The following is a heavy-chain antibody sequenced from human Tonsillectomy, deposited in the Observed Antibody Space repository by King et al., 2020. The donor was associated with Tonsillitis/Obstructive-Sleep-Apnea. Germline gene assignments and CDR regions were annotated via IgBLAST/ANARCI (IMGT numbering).Heavy chain of an antibody. CDR2: IWNDGSHK. J-gene: IGHJ3*02. Sequence: VQLVESGGGVVQPGRSLRLSCAASGFTFSNFGMHWVRQAPGKGLEWVAFIWNDGSHKYYADSVKGRFTISRDNSKNTLYLQMNSLRAEDTAVYFWARKTGYNLGAFDIWGQGTMVTVSS. V-gene: IGHV3-33*01. CDR1: GFTFSNFG. CDR3: ARKTGYNLGAFDI. D-gene: IGHD5-24*01.